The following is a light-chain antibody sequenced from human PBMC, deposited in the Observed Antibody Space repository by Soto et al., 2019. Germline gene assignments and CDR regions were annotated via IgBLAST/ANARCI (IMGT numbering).Light chain of an antibody. J-gene: IGKJ3*01. CDR2: KAS. CDR1: QSINNW. Sequence: DIPMTQSPSTLSASVGDRVTITCRASQSINNWLAWYQQKPGKAPKLLIYKASNLEGGVPSRFSGGASGTEFTLTISSLQPDDFATYYCQQYNTYSFTFGPGTKVDIK. V-gene: IGKV1-5*03. CDR3: QQYNTYSFT.